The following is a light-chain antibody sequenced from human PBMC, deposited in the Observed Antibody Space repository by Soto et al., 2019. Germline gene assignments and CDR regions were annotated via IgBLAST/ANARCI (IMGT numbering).Light chain of an antibody. CDR1: QNIGNW. CDR2: DAS. Sequence: DIQMTQSPSTLSASVGDRVTITCRASQNIGNWLAWYQQKPGKTPDLLIYDASSLESGVPLRFSGIGSGTEFTLTISSLQTDDSATYNYQQYNDEPWMFGQGTKVEIK. V-gene: IGKV1-5*01. J-gene: IGKJ1*01. CDR3: QQYNDEPWM.